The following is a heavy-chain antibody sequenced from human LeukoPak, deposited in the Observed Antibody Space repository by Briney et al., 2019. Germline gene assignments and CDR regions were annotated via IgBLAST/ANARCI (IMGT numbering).Heavy chain of an antibody. J-gene: IGHJ6*03. V-gene: IGHV1-46*01. CDR2: INPNSGST. D-gene: IGHD1-26*01. Sequence: APVKVSCKASGYTFTGYYMHWVRQAPGQGLEWMGWINPNSGSTSYAQKFQGRVTMTRDMSTSTVYMELSSLRSEDTAVYYCASKGGGGSYYSDYYYMDVWGKGTTVTVSS. CDR3: ASKGGGGSYYSDYYYMDV. CDR1: GYTFTGYY.